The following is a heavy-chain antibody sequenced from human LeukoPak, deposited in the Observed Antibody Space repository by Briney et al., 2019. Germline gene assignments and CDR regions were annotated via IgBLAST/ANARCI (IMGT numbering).Heavy chain of an antibody. CDR1: GGSSSSYY. CDR2: VHYRGST. Sequence: SETLSLTCTVSGGSSSSYYWSWIRQPPGKGLEWIGYVHYRGSTNYNPSLKSRATISVGTSKNQFSLKLSSVTAADTALYYCARHSYAGSQYFFDNWGQGTLVTVSS. D-gene: IGHD2-8*01. V-gene: IGHV4-59*08. CDR3: ARHSYAGSQYFFDN. J-gene: IGHJ4*02.